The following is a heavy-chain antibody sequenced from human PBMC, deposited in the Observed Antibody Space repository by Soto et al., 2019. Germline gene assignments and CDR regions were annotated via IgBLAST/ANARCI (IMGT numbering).Heavy chain of an antibody. Sequence: GGSLRLSCAASGFTFSSYWMHWVRQAPGKGLVWVSRINSDGSSTTYADSVKGRFTISRDNAKNTLYLQMNSLRAEDTAVYYCGRERYSSGWYYDYWGQGTLVTVSS. CDR3: GRERYSSGWYYDY. D-gene: IGHD6-19*01. CDR2: INSDGSST. CDR1: GFTFSSYW. V-gene: IGHV3-74*01. J-gene: IGHJ4*02.